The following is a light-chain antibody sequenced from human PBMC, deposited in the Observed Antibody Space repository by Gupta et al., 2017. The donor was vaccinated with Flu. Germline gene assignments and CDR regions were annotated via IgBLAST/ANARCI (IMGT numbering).Light chain of an antibody. Sequence: SYELTQPLSVSVALGQTARITCGGNNIGTKNVHWYQQKPGQAPVLVIYRDSNRPSGITERFSGSNSGNTATLIISRAQAGDEADYYCQVWDSSIVFGTGTKVTVL. J-gene: IGLJ1*01. CDR3: QVWDSSIV. V-gene: IGLV3-9*01. CDR2: RDS. CDR1: NIGTKN.